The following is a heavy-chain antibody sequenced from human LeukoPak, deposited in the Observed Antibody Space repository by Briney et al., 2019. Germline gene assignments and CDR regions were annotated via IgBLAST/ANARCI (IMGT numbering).Heavy chain of an antibody. V-gene: IGHV1-18*01. J-gene: IGHJ6*02. CDR2: ISAYNGNT. Sequence: ASVKVSCKASGYTLTSYDISWVRQAPGQGLEWMGWISAYNGNTNYAQKLQGRVTMTTDTSTSTAYMELRSLRSDDTAVYYCARASSAAGVFDYGMDVWSQGTTVTVSS. CDR1: GYTLTSYD. D-gene: IGHD6-13*01. CDR3: ARASSAAGVFDYGMDV.